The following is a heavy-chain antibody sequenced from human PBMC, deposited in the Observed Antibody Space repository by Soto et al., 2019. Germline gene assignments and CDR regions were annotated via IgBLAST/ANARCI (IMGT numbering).Heavy chain of an antibody. J-gene: IGHJ4*02. CDR1: ADTFSSYA. CDR2: IIPFFNTP. Sequence: QVQLVQAGGEVKRPGSSVRVSCKASADTFSSYAISWVRQAPGQGLDWMGGIIPFFNTPNYAQKFQGRVTITADESTSTAYMYLSSLRSEDTAMYYCAAESAYGGNPLAFLYWGQGTLVTVSS. V-gene: IGHV1-69*01. D-gene: IGHD2-21*01. CDR3: AAESAYGGNPLAFLY.